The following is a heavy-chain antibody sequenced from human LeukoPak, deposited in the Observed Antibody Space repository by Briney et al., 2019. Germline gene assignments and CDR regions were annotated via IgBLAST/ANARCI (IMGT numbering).Heavy chain of an antibody. Sequence: GGSLRLSCAASGFTFSSYAMSWVRQAPGKGLEWVSAISGSGGSTYYADSVKGRFTISRDNSRNTLYLQMNSLRAEDTAVYYCARDLSSRGRTVTTDYFDYWGQGTLVTVSS. V-gene: IGHV3-23*01. CDR3: ARDLSSRGRTVTTDYFDY. CDR1: GFTFSSYA. J-gene: IGHJ4*02. CDR2: ISGSGGST. D-gene: IGHD4-17*01.